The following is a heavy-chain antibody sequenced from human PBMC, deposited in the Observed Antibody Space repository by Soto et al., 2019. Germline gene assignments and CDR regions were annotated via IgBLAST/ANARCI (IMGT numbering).Heavy chain of an antibody. Sequence: QVQLQESGPGLVKPSQTLSLTCTVSGGSISSGDYYWSWIRQPPGKGLEWFGHIYYSGSTFYNPSLKRRVTMSIDTSKNQFSLKLRSVTAADTAVYYCARTYCGGNCNHFGCFDYWGQGTLVTVSS. CDR1: GGSISSGDYY. CDR2: IYYSGST. J-gene: IGHJ4*02. V-gene: IGHV4-30-4*01. CDR3: ARTYCGGNCNHFGCFDY. D-gene: IGHD2-21*02.